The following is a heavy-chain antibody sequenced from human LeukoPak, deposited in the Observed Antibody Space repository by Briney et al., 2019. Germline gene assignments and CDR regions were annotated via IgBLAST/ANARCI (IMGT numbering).Heavy chain of an antibody. CDR2: ISSSSNYI. V-gene: IGHV3-21*01. CDR3: ALHYYDRYAYSGY. CDR1: GFTFSIYS. D-gene: IGHD3-22*01. Sequence: PGGSLRLSCAASGFTFSIYSMNWVRQAPGKGLEWVSSISSSSNYIQYADSVKGRFTISRDNAKNSLYLQVNSLRAEDTAVYCCALHYYDRYAYSGYWGQGTLVTVSS. J-gene: IGHJ4*02.